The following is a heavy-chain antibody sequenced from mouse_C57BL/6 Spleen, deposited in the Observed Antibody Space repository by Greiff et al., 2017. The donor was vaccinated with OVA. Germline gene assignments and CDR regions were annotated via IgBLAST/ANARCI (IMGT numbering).Heavy chain of an antibody. CDR3: ARVAPYAMDY. CDR1: GYTFTNYW. V-gene: IGHV1-63*01. Sequence: QVQLKQSGAELVRPGTSVKMSCKASGYTFTNYWIGWAKQRPGHGLEWIGDIYPGGGYTNYNEKFKGKATLTADKSSSTAYMQFSSLTSEDSAIYYCARVAPYAMDYWGQGTSVTVSS. CDR2: IYPGGGYT. J-gene: IGHJ4*01.